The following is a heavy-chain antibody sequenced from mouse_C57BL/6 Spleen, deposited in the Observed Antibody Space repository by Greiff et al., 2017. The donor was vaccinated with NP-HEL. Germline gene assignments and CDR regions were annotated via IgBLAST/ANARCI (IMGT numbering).Heavy chain of an antibody. V-gene: IGHV1-82*01. CDR1: GYAFSSSW. D-gene: IGHD1-1*01. Sequence: VQLQQSGPELVKPGASVKISCKASGYAFSSSWMNWVKQRPGKGLEWIGRIYPGDGDTNYHGKFKGKATLTADKSSSTAYMQLSSLPSDDSAVSFCGKWGIITTVVATDYWGQGTTLTVSS. CDR2: IYPGDGDT. CDR3: GKWGIITTVVATDY. J-gene: IGHJ2*01.